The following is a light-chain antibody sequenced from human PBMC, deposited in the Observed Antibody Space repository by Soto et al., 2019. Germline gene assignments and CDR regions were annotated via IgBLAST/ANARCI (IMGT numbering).Light chain of an antibody. CDR1: QDIYIY. J-gene: IGKJ5*01. V-gene: IGKV1-33*01. CDR2: DAS. CDR3: QQYDNFVIT. Sequence: DIQMTQSPSSLSESLLDRVNISCAASQDIYIYLNRYQQKPGNAPRLLIYDASNLEAGVPSRFSGSGSGTDFTFTISSLQPEDIATYYCQQYDNFVITFGQGTRLEIK.